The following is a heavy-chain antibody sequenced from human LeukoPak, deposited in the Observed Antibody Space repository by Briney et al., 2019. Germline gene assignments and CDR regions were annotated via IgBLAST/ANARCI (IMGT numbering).Heavy chain of an antibody. CDR3: ARGYYESSGCFDY. D-gene: IGHD3-22*01. V-gene: IGHV3-33*01. CDR1: GFTFSSSG. CDR2: IWYDGSKK. J-gene: IGHJ4*02. Sequence: GGSLRLSCAASGFTFSSSGVHWVRQAPGKGLEWVAVIWYDGSKKYYVDSVKGRFTISRDNSKNTLYLQMNSLRAEDTAVYYCARGYYESSGCFDYWGQGTLATVSS.